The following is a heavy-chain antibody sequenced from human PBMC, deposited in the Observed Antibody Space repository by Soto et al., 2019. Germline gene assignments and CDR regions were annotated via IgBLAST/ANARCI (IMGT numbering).Heavy chain of an antibody. V-gene: IGHV4-30-2*06. CDR1: GVSINAGGYS. J-gene: IGHJ4*02. CDR3: ARGDYNDCLDF. D-gene: IGHD4-17*01. CDR2: IYQSGST. Sequence: QVQLQESGPGLVKPSQTLSLTCAVSGVSINAGGYSWNWIRQSPGKALEWMGHIYQSGSTYYKPSLKGRITISVDMSKNDFSLEVTSATPADTAVYFCARGDYNDCLDFWGQGALVTVSS.